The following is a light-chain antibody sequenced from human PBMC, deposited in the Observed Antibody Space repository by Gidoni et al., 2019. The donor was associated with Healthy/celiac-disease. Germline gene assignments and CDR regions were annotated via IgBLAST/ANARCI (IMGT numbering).Light chain of an antibody. Sequence: QSVLTQPPAASGTPGQRVTSSCSGSSSNIGSNTVNWDQQLPGTAPKLLIYSTHQRPSGVPDRFSGSKSGTSASLAISGLQSEDEADYYCAAWADSLNGVVFGGGTKLTVL. CDR1: SSNIGSNT. J-gene: IGLJ2*01. CDR2: STH. V-gene: IGLV1-44*01. CDR3: AAWADSLNGVV.